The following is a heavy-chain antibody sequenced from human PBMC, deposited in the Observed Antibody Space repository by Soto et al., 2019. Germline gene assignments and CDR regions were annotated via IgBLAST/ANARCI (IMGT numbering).Heavy chain of an antibody. CDR2: ISYDGSNK. V-gene: IGHV3-30-3*01. Sequence: QVQLVESGGGVVQPGRSLRLSCAASGFTFSNYAMHWVRQAPGKGLEWVAVISYDGSNKYYADSVKGRFTISRDNSETTLYLQMNSLRAEDTAVYYCARDRRSRSYLYQDLDYWGQGTLVTVSS. D-gene: IGHD2-2*02. CDR3: ARDRRSRSYLYQDLDY. CDR1: GFTFSNYA. J-gene: IGHJ4*02.